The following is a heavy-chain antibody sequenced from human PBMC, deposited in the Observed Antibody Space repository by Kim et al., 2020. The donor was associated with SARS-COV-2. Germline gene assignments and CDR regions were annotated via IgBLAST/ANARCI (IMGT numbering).Heavy chain of an antibody. Sequence: ASVKVSCKASGYTFTSYAMHWVRQAPGQRLEWMGWINAGNGNTKYSQKFQGRVTITRDTSASTAYMELSSLRSEDTAVYYCARETPQWLVPFVSGMDVWGQGTTVTVSS. CDR1: GYTFTSYA. CDR3: ARETPQWLVPFVSGMDV. V-gene: IGHV1-3*01. D-gene: IGHD6-19*01. J-gene: IGHJ6*02. CDR2: INAGNGNT.